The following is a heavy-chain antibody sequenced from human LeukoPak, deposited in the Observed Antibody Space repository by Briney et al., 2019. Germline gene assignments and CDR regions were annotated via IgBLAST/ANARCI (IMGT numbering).Heavy chain of an antibody. CDR1: GFTFSRYW. V-gene: IGHV3-74*01. CDR2: INSDGRST. Sequence: GGSLRLSCAASGFTFSRYWVHWVRQAPGKGLVWVSRINSDGRSTNYADSVKGRFTISRDNAKNTLYLQMNSLGAEDTAVYYCARDYDFDDYWGQGTLVTVSS. J-gene: IGHJ4*02. CDR3: ARDYDFDDY. D-gene: IGHD3-3*01.